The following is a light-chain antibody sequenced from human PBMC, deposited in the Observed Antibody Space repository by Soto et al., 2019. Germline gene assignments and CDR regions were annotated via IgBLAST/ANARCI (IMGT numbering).Light chain of an antibody. CDR1: SSDVGGYNY. Sequence: QSVLTQPPSASGSPGQSVTISCTGTSSDVGGYNYVSWYQQHPGKAPKLMISEVSKRPSGVPDRFSGSKSGNTASLTVSGLQAEDEADYYCSSFASNNNLVFGGGTKLTVL. CDR2: EVS. V-gene: IGLV2-8*01. CDR3: SSFASNNNLV. J-gene: IGLJ2*01.